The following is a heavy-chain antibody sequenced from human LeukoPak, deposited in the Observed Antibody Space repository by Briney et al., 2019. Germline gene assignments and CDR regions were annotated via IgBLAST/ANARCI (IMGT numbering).Heavy chain of an antibody. CDR2: IYYSGST. J-gene: IGHJ4*02. CDR3: ARNLLRFLALDY. D-gene: IGHD3-3*01. V-gene: IGHV4-39*07. CDR1: GGSISSSSYY. Sequence: SETLSLTCTVSGGSISSSSYYWGWIRQPPGKGLEWIGSIYYSGSTYYNPSLKSRVTISVDTSKNQFSLKLSSVTAADTAVYYCARNLLRFLALDYWGRGTLVTVSS.